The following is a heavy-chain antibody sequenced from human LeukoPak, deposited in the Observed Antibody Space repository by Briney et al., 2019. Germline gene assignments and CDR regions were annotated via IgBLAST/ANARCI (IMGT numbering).Heavy chain of an antibody. CDR1: NGSFRGYY. Sequence: SETLSLTCAVYNGSFRGYYGSWIRQPPGKGLEWIGEINHSGITHYNPSLESRVTISVDTSKSQVSLKVRSVTAADTALYYCARERVVPAAMPFDYWGQGTLVTVSS. CDR3: ARERVVPAAMPFDY. J-gene: IGHJ4*02. V-gene: IGHV4-34*01. CDR2: INHSGIT. D-gene: IGHD2-2*01.